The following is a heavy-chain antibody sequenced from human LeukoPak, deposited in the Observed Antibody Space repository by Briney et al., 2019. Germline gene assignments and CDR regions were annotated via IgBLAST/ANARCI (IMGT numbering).Heavy chain of an antibody. CDR1: GGSISSGGYS. D-gene: IGHD2-2*01. CDR2: IYHSGST. CDR3: ARESLQAAMAYFDY. Sequence: PSETLSLTCAVSGGSISSGGYSWSWIRQPPGKGLEWIGYIYHSGSTYYNPSLKSRVTISVDRSKNQFSLKLSSVTAADTAVYYCARESLQAAMAYFDYWGQGTLATVSS. J-gene: IGHJ4*02. V-gene: IGHV4-30-2*01.